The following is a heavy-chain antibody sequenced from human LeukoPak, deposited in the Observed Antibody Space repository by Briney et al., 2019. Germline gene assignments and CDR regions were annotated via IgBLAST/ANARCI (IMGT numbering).Heavy chain of an antibody. CDR2: IKRKTDGGTT. J-gene: IGHJ4*02. CDR3: TTGNWGPY. V-gene: IGHV3-15*01. D-gene: IGHD7-27*01. Sequence: GGSLRLSCAASGFTFNYAWMSWVRQVPGKGLEWVGRIKRKTDGGTTDCAAPVKGRFTISRDDSKNTLYLQMNSLKTEDTAVYYCTTGNWGPYWGQGTLVTVSS. CDR1: GFTFNYAW.